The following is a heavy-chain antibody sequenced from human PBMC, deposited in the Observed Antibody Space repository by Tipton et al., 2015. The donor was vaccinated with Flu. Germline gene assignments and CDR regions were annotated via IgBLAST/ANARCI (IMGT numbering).Heavy chain of an antibody. CDR1: GIKFSSYG. J-gene: IGHJ4*02. V-gene: IGHV3-23*01. CDR3: ARDPGYLEYAGYLDH. CDR2: VSGGGTT. D-gene: IGHD6-25*01. Sequence: GSLRLSCAASGIKFSSYGMSWVRQAPGKGLEWVSGVSGGGTTYYADSVKGRFTISRDISKNMLFLQMNSLRAEDTAVYYCARDPGYLEYAGYLDHWGQGSLVTVSS.